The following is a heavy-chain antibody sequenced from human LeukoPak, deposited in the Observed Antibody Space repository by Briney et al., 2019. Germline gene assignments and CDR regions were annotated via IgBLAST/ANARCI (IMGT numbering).Heavy chain of an antibody. CDR1: GFILSPYW. Sequence: GGSLRLSCAASGFILSPYWMHWVRHAPGKGLMWVSRINSDGRTTTYADSVKGRFTISRDNSKNTLYLQMDSLRVEDTAVYYCGGYSSLDHWGQGTLVTVSS. CDR2: INSDGRTT. J-gene: IGHJ4*02. D-gene: IGHD3-22*01. V-gene: IGHV3-74*01. CDR3: GGYSSLDH.